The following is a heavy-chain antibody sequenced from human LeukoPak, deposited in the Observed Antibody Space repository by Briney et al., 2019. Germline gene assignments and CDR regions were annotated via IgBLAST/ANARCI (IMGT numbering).Heavy chain of an antibody. CDR2: ISPYNGNT. CDR1: GYTFTSFG. D-gene: IGHD3-10*01. V-gene: IGHV1-18*01. CDR3: ARGGYYGSGSFPDY. Sequence: ASVEVSCKASGYTFTSFGINWVRQAPGQGHEWMGWISPYNGNTHYAQKLQGRLTMTTDTSTSTAYMDLRRLISDDTAVYYCARGGYYGSGSFPDYWGQGTLVTVSS. J-gene: IGHJ4*02.